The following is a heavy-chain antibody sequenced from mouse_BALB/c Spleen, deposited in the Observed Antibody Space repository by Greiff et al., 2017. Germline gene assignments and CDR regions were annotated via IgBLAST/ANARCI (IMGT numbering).Heavy chain of an antibody. CDR2: IRNKANGYTT. V-gene: IGHV7-3*02. CDR1: GFTFTDYY. CDR3: ARGGDYDGLDY. Sequence: EVMLVESGGGLVQPGGSLRLSCATSGFTFTDYYMSWVRQPPGKALEWLGFIRNKANGYTTEYSASVKGRFTISRDNSQSILYLQMNTLRAEDSATYYCARGGDYDGLDYWGQGTTLTVSS. J-gene: IGHJ2*01. D-gene: IGHD2-4*01.